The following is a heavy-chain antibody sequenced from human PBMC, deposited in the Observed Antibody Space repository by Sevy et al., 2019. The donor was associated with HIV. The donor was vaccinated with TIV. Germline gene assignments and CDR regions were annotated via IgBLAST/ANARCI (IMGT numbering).Heavy chain of an antibody. CDR1: GYTFTDTGYY. Sequence: ASVKSCKASGYTFTDTGYYVHWVRQAPGQGLEWMGWINPKSGATNYAQKFQGRVTMTRDTSVSTANMELSRLRSDDTAVYYCARESYDFWTGPVDYDYGMDVWGQGTTVTVSS. CDR3: ARESYDFWTGPVDYDYGMDV. D-gene: IGHD3-3*01. V-gene: IGHV1-2*02. J-gene: IGHJ6*02. CDR2: INPKSGAT.